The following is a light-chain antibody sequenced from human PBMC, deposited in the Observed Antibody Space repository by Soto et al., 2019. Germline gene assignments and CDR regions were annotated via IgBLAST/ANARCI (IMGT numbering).Light chain of an antibody. CDR1: QSLFHNSNNKNC. J-gene: IGKJ2*01. CDR3: QQYYSPLPT. Sequence: DIVLTQSPDSLALSLGERATINCKSSQSLFHNSNNKNCLAWYRQKPGQPPELLIYWASTREFGVPDRFSGSVFGTDFTLTLSSLQAEDVAVYYCQQYYSPLPTFGQGTRLEIK. V-gene: IGKV4-1*01. CDR2: WAS.